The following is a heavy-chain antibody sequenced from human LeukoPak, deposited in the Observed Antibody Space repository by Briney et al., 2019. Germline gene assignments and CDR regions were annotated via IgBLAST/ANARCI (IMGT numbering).Heavy chain of an antibody. D-gene: IGHD2-8*01. Sequence: ASVKVSCKASGYTFSDYGISWVRQAPGQGLEWMGWVSAYNGNTNYAQKLQGRVTMTTDTSTNTAYMELRSLISDDTAVYYCVRDSNGVFDYWGQGTQVTVSS. V-gene: IGHV1-18*01. CDR1: GYTFSDYG. CDR3: VRDSNGVFDY. CDR2: VSAYNGNT. J-gene: IGHJ4*02.